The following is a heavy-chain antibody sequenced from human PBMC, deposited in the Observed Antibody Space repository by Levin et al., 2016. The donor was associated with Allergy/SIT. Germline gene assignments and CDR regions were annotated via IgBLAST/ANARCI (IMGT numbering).Heavy chain of an antibody. Sequence: GESLKISCVGSGFSFGNYAMNWVRQAPGKGLEWVALIWDHGNTKYYADSVKGRFTISRDNSENTLYLQMNNLRDDDTAIYYCARGQWDSSNAFDIWGQGTLVPVSS. CDR2: IWDHGNTK. V-gene: IGHV3-33*08. D-gene: IGHD1-26*01. CDR3: ARGQWDSSNAFDI. CDR1: GFSFGNYA. J-gene: IGHJ3*02.